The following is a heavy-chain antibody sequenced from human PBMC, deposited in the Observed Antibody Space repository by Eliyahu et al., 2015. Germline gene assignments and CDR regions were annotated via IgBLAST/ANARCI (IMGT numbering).Heavy chain of an antibody. CDR1: GFSLSTSGMR. Sequence: QVTLKESGPALVKPTQTLTLTCTFSGFSLSTSGMRVSWIRQPPGKALEWLARIDWDDDKFYSTSLKTRLTISKDTSKNQVVLTMTNMDPVDTATYYCARDPVAGIDYWGQGTLVTVSS. CDR2: IDWDDDK. CDR3: ARDPVAGIDY. V-gene: IGHV2-70*04. J-gene: IGHJ4*02. D-gene: IGHD6-19*01.